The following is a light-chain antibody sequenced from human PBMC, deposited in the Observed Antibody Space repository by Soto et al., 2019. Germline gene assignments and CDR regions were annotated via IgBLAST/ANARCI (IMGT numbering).Light chain of an antibody. Sequence: DSVMTQSPDPVSVSLCGMSTINFNSIQSFLYTSNNKNYLGWYQQRPGLPPKVLVYWASTRESGVPDRFSGTGSGTEFTLTISSLQPDDFATYYCQHYNSYSEAVGQGPKVDI. CDR1: QSFLYTSNNKNY. CDR2: WAS. CDR3: QHYNSYSEA. J-gene: IGKJ1*01. V-gene: IGKV4-1*01.